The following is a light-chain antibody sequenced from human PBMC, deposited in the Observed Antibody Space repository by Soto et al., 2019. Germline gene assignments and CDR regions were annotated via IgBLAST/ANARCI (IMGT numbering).Light chain of an antibody. CDR1: QSISSY. J-gene: IGKJ4*01. CDR3: QQYESMPLT. V-gene: IGKV1-39*01. CDR2: AAS. Sequence: DIQMTQSPSSLSAYVGDRVSITCRASQSISSYLNWYQQKPGKAPKLLIYAASSLQSGVPSRFSGSGSGTDFTLTISSLQPEDIATYYCQQYESMPLTFGGGTKVDI.